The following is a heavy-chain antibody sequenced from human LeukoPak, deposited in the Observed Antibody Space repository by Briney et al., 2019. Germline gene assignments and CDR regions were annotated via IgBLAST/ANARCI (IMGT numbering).Heavy chain of an antibody. J-gene: IGHJ2*01. CDR3: ARGSGTTDWYFDL. V-gene: IGHV3-33*01. D-gene: IGHD1-7*01. CDR1: GFTFRNYG. CDR2: IWYDGSNK. Sequence: PGGSLRLSCKASGFTFRNYGMDWVRQAPGKGLEWVAIIWYDGSNKYYADSVKGRFTISRDNSKNTLYLQMNSLRAEDTAVYYCARGSGTTDWYFDLWGRGTLVTASS.